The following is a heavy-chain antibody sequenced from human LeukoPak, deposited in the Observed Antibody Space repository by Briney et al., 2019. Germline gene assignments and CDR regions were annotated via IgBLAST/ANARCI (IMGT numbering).Heavy chain of an antibody. CDR1: GGSISSYY. CDR2: IYYSGST. D-gene: IGHD6-13*01. V-gene: IGHV4-59*01. Sequence: PSGTLSLTCTVSGGSISSYYWSWIRQPPGKGLEWIGYIYYSGSTNYNPSLKSRVTISVDTSKNQFSLKLSSVTAADTAVYYCARMIAAAGTEYFDYWGQGTLVTVSS. J-gene: IGHJ4*02. CDR3: ARMIAAAGTEYFDY.